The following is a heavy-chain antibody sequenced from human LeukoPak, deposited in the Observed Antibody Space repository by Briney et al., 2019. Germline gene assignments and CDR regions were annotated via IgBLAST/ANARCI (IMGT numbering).Heavy chain of an antibody. D-gene: IGHD2-2*01. Sequence: AASVKVSCKASGYTFTGYYMHWVRQAPGQGLEWMGWINPNSGGTNYAQKFQGRVTMTRDTSISTAYMELSRLRSDDTAVYYCARGEVVPAAMDHGGDYWGQGTLVTVSS. CDR3: ARGEVVPAAMDHGGDY. CDR1: GYTFTGYY. V-gene: IGHV1-2*02. J-gene: IGHJ4*02. CDR2: INPNSGGT.